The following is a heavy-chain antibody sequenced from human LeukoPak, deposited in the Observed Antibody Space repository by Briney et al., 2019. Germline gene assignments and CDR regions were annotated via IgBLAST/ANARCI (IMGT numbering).Heavy chain of an antibody. V-gene: IGHV3-23*01. D-gene: IGHD1-14*01. Sequence: PGGSLRPSCAASGLTFSSHAMSWVRQGPGKGLEWVSAMSGSGDNTYYADSVKGRFTISRDNSKDTLYLEMNSLRVEDTAVYYCTYNEWQWGQGTLVTVSS. J-gene: IGHJ1*01. CDR1: GLTFSSHA. CDR3: TYNEWQ. CDR2: MSGSGDNT.